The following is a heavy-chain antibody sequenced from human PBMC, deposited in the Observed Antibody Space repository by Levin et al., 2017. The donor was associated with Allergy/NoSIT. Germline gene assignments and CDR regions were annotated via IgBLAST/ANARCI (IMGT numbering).Heavy chain of an antibody. J-gene: IGHJ4*02. CDR1: GESISSFS. D-gene: IGHD2-21*01. V-gene: IGHV4-4*07. CDR3: ARDSHIIGFDY. CDR2: LHSSGTT. Sequence: MTSETLSLTCTVSGESISSFSWSWIRQPAGRGLVWIGRLHSSGTTNYNSALKNRVTMSGDTSKNQFSLTLRSATAADTATYYCARDSHIIGFDYWGQGALVTVSS.